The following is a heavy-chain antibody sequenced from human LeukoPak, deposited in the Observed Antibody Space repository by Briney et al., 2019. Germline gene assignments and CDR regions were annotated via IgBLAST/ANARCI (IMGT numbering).Heavy chain of an antibody. CDR1: GFTFSSYG. J-gene: IGHJ4*02. D-gene: IGHD6-13*01. V-gene: IGHV3-30*18. CDR3: AKAAAGTEYYFEY. CDR2: ISYDGSTK. Sequence: SGGSLRLSCAASGFTFSSYGMHWFRQAPGKGMEWVAVISYDGSTKYYADSVKGQFTISRDNSKNTLYLQMHSLRAEDTAVYYCAKAAAGTEYYFEYWGQGTLVTVSS.